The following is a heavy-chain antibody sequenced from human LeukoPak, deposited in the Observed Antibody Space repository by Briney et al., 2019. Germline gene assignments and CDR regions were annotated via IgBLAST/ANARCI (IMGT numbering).Heavy chain of an antibody. D-gene: IGHD6-13*01. V-gene: IGHV4-4*07. CDR3: ARGMSPSTQKDSSSWYESYGELYYYYGMDV. Sequence: TSETLSLTCTVSGGSISSYYWSWIRQPAGKGLEWIGRIYTSGSTNYNPSLKSRVTMSVDTSKNQFSLKLSSVTAADTAVYYCARGMSPSTQKDSSSWYESYGELYYYYGMDVWGQGTTVTVSS. CDR1: GGSISSYY. J-gene: IGHJ6*02. CDR2: IYTSGST.